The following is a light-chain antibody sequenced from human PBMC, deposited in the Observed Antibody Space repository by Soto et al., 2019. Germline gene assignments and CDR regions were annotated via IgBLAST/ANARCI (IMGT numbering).Light chain of an antibody. Sequence: DIQMTQSPSTLSASVGDRVTLTCRASQSINSWLAWYQQRPGKGPKLLIHKASILEGGVPSRFSGSASGTESTLTISSLQPDDFATYYCLQYNHYPLTFGGGTKVEIK. J-gene: IGKJ4*01. CDR3: LQYNHYPLT. CDR2: KAS. CDR1: QSINSW. V-gene: IGKV1-5*03.